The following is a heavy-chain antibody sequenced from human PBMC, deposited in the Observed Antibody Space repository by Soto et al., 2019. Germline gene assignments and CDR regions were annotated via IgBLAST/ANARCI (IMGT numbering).Heavy chain of an antibody. CDR2: ISSSSSYT. V-gene: IGHV3-11*05. CDR3: ARDRLSGSYYKVGMDV. Sequence: GSLRLSCAASGFTFSDYYMSWIRQAPGKGLEWVSYISSSSSYTNYADYVKGRFTISRDNAKNSLYLQMNSLRAEDTAVYYCARDRLSGSYYKVGMDVWGQGTTVTVSS. J-gene: IGHJ6*02. D-gene: IGHD3-10*01. CDR1: GFTFSDYY.